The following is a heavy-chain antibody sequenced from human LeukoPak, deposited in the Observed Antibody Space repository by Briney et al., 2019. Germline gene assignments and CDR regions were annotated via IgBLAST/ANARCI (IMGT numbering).Heavy chain of an antibody. CDR1: GGSISSGSYY. D-gene: IGHD3-22*01. J-gene: IGHJ3*02. V-gene: IGHV4-61*02. CDR3: ARDYYDSSI. Sequence: PSQTLSLTCTVSGGSISSGSYYWSWIRQPAGKGLEWIGRIYTSGSTNYNPSLKSRVTISVDTSKNQFSLKLSSVTAAGTAVYYCARDYYDSSIWGQGTMVTVSS. CDR2: IYTSGST.